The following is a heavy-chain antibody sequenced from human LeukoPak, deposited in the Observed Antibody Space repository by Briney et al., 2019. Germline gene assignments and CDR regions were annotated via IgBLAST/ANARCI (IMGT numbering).Heavy chain of an antibody. CDR1: GFTFSDYW. CDR3: ARLYCGVGICYSYYMDV. J-gene: IGHJ6*03. D-gene: IGHD2-21*01. CDR2: IKQDGSDR. V-gene: IGHV3-7*01. Sequence: GGSLRLSCTASGFTFSDYWMIWVRQVLGKGLQWVADIKQDGSDRFYVDSVKGRFTISRDNAKNSVYLQMNSLRAEDTAVYYCARLYCGVGICYSYYMDVWGKGTTFTVSS.